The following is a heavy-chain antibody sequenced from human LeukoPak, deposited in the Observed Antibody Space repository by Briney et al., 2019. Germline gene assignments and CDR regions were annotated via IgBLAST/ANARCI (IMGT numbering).Heavy chain of an antibody. J-gene: IGHJ4*02. D-gene: IGHD5-12*01. V-gene: IGHV3-21*01. CDR2: ISSSSSYI. CDR3: ARDGNVVATIGLDY. Sequence: GGSLGHSCAASGLTFSSNSMNWVSQAPGKRLEWISSISSSSSYIYYADSVKGRFTISRDNAKNSLYLQMSSLRAEDTAVYYCARDGNVVATIGLDYWGQGTLVTVSS. CDR1: GLTFSSNS.